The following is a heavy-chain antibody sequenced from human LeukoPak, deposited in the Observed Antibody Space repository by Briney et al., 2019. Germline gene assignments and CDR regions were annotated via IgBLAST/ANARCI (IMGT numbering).Heavy chain of an antibody. D-gene: IGHD6-19*01. V-gene: IGHV4-34*01. CDR1: GGSFSGYY. CDR2: INHSGST. J-gene: IGHJ5*02. CDR3: ARGTVAGQGGYNWFDP. Sequence: SETLSLTCAVYGGSFSGYYWSWIRQPPGKGLEWIGEINHSGSTNYNPSLKSRVTISVDTSKNQFSLKLSSVTAADTAVYYCARGTVAGQGGYNWFDPWGQGTLVTVSS.